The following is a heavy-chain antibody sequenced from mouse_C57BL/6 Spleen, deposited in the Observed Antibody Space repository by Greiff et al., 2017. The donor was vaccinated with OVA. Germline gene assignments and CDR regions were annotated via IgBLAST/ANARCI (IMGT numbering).Heavy chain of an antibody. Sequence: EVQLVESGGDLVKPGGSLKLSCAASGFTFSSYGMSWVRQTPDKRLEWVATISSGGSYTYYPDSVKGRFTISRDNAKNTLYLQMSSLKSEDTAMYYCARHTMITTFYAMDYWGQGTSVTVSS. J-gene: IGHJ4*01. CDR1: GFTFSSYG. D-gene: IGHD2-4*01. V-gene: IGHV5-6*01. CDR2: ISSGGSYT. CDR3: ARHTMITTFYAMDY.